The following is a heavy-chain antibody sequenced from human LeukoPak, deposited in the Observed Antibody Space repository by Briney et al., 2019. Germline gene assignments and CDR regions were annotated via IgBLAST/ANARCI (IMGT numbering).Heavy chain of an antibody. D-gene: IGHD2-15*01. J-gene: IGHJ4*02. CDR2: ISAYNGNT. Sequence: ASVTVSCKASGYTFTSYGISWVRQAPGQGLEWMGWISAYNGNTNYAQKLQGRVTMTTDTSTSTAYMELRSLRSDDTAVYYCARALLGRYCSGGSCYSFGYWGQGTLVTVSS. CDR1: GYTFTSYG. V-gene: IGHV1-18*04. CDR3: ARALLGRYCSGGSCYSFGY.